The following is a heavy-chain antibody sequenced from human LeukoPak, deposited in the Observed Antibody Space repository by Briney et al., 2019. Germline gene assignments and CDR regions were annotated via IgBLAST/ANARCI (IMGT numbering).Heavy chain of an antibody. Sequence: SGGSLRLSCAASGFTFSNYWMSWVRQAPGKGLEWVANIKEDGTEKYYVDSVKGRFTISRDNTKNSLYLQMNSLRADDTAVYYCARDQGYRCGSTYRSTVFDYWGQGTLVTVSS. D-gene: IGHD5-18*01. CDR1: GFTFSNYW. CDR3: ARDQGYRCGSTYRSTVFDY. V-gene: IGHV3-7*01. J-gene: IGHJ4*02. CDR2: IKEDGTEK.